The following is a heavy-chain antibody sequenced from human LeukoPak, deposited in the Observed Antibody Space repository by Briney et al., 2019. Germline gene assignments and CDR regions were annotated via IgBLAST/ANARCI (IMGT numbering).Heavy chain of an antibody. CDR1: GGSFSGYY. V-gene: IGHV4-34*01. Sequence: SETLSLTCAVYGGSFSGYYWSWIRQPPGKGLEWIGEIHHSGSTNYNPSLKSRVTISVDTSKNQFSLKLSSVTAADTAVYYCARGGGLTDYGDYVYWGQGTLVTVSS. J-gene: IGHJ4*02. D-gene: IGHD4-17*01. CDR3: ARGGGLTDYGDYVY. CDR2: IHHSGST.